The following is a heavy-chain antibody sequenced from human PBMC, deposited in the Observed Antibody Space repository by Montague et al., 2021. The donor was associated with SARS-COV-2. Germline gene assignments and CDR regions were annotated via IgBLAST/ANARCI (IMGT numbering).Heavy chain of an antibody. CDR1: GFTFSSYS. D-gene: IGHD6-19*01. CDR2: ISSSSSYI. V-gene: IGHV3-21*01. CDR3: ARARYSSMDYFDY. J-gene: IGHJ4*02. Sequence: SLRLSCAASGFTFSSYSMNWVRQAPGKGLEWVSSISSSSSYIYYADSVKGRFTISRDNAKNSLYLQTNSLSAEDTAVYYCARARYSSMDYFDYWGQGTLVTVSS.